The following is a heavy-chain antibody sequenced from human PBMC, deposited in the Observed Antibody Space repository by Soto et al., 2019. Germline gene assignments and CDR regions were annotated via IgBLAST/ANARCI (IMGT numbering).Heavy chain of an antibody. D-gene: IGHD6-6*01. CDR2: ISAGGSNT. V-gene: IGHV3-23*01. J-gene: IGHJ4*02. Sequence: GGSLRLSCAASGFTFSNYAMNWVRQAPGKGLEWVSAISAGGSNTDYADSVKGRFTISSDNSKNTLYLQMNSLRAEDTAVYYCAKEYSTSFDYWGQGTLVTVS. CDR1: GFTFSNYA. CDR3: AKEYSTSFDY.